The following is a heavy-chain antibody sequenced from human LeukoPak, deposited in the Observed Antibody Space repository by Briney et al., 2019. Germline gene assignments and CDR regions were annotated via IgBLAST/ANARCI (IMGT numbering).Heavy chain of an antibody. CDR2: ISSSGSTI. V-gene: IGHV3-11*01. CDR3: ARDYSSGYLDY. Sequence: GGSLRLSCAASGFTFSDYYMSWIRQAPGKGLEWVSYISSSGSTIYYADSVKGRFTISRDNAKNSLYLQMNSLRAEGTAVYYCARDYSSGYLDYWGQGTLVTVSS. CDR1: GFTFSDYY. J-gene: IGHJ4*02. D-gene: IGHD3-22*01.